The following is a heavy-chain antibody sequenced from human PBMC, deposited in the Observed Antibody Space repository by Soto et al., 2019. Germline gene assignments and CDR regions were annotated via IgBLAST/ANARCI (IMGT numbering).Heavy chain of an antibody. CDR1: GYPVTAYY. V-gene: IGHV1-2*01. CDR3: ARGGGVGVAGSAAFDM. D-gene: IGHD3-3*01. CDR2: INPATGAA. Sequence: QLHLVQSGAVVKKPGASVTVSCSASGYPVTAYYMHWVRQAPGRGLEWMGGINPATGAAKYTQTSQGRVPSAGAMAMSTVFMELSGLTCEDTGVFYCARGGGVGVAGSAAFDMWGQGTLVTVSS. J-gene: IGHJ3*02.